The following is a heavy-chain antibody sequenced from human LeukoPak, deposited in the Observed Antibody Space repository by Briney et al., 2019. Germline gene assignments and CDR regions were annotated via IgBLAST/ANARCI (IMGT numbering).Heavy chain of an antibody. CDR2: IKEDGSEK. Sequence: GGSLSLSCPAYAFTFSTYWVRWVRQARGGGLEWGANIKEDGSEKNYVDSVRGRFTISRDNAKNPLFLQMNSLRAEDTAVYYCARDGWRAINYWGQGTLVTVS. CDR1: AFTFSTYW. CDR3: ARDGWRAINY. J-gene: IGHJ4*02. D-gene: IGHD5-24*01. V-gene: IGHV3-7*01.